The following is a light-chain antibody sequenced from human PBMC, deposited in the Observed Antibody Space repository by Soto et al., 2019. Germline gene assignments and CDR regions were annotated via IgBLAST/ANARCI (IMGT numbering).Light chain of an antibody. CDR2: EVS. Sequence: QSALTQPASVSGSPGQSITISCTGTSSDVGGYNYVSWYQQHPGKAPKLMSYEVSNRPSGVSNRFSGSKSGNTASLSISGLQAEDEADHYCSSYTSSSTLDVFGTGTKVTVL. CDR1: SSDVGGYNY. CDR3: SSYTSSSTLDV. V-gene: IGLV2-14*01. J-gene: IGLJ1*01.